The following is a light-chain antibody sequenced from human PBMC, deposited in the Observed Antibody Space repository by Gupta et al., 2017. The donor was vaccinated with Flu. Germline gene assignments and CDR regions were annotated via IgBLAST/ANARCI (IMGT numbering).Light chain of an antibody. V-gene: IGKV1D-16*01. CDR2: AAS. J-gene: IGKJ4*01. Sequence: DIQITQSPSSLSASVGDRVTITCRASQEIRTWLAGYQQKPEKAPKSLIYAASNLQSGVPSRFSGGGSGTDFTLTISSLQPEDFATYYCQQYNSFPLTFGRGTKVEIK. CDR3: QQYNSFPLT. CDR1: QEIRTW.